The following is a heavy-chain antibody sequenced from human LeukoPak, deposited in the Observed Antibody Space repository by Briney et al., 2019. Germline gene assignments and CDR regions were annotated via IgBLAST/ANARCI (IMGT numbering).Heavy chain of an antibody. D-gene: IGHD7-27*01. CDR1: GGSFSGYY. V-gene: IGHV4-34*01. CDR2: INHSGST. Sequence: SETLSLTCAVYGGSFSGYYWSWIRQSPGKGPEWIGQINHSGSTNYSPPLKSRLTLSVDTSQNQFSLKLNSVTAADTAVYYCARGDWGLNAFDIWGQGTMVTVSS. CDR3: ARGDWGLNAFDI. J-gene: IGHJ3*02.